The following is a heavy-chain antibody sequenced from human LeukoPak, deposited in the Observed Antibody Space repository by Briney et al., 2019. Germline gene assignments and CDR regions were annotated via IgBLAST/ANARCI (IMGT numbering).Heavy chain of an antibody. D-gene: IGHD4-17*01. CDR1: GGSISSYY. J-gene: IGHJ5*02. CDR2: IYYSGST. CDR3: ARDKGDYGDYYWFDP. V-gene: IGHV4-59*01. Sequence: PSETLSLTCTVSGGSISSYYWSWIRQPPGEGLEWIGYIYYSGSTNYNPSLKSRVTISVDTSKNQFSLKLRSVTAADTAVYYCARDKGDYGDYYWFDPWGQGTLVTVSS.